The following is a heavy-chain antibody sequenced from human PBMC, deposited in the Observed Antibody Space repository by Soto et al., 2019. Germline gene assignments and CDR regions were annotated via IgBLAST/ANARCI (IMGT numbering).Heavy chain of an antibody. V-gene: IGHV1-8*01. D-gene: IGHD5-18*01. Sequence: QVQLVQSGAEVKKPGASVKVSCKASGYTFTSYDLNWVRQATGQGLEWMGWMNPNSGNTGYAQKFQGRVTMTRNTSISTAYMELSSLRSEDTAVYYCARSFTTYRYAPGYWDQGTLVTVSS. CDR3: ARSFTTYRYAPGY. J-gene: IGHJ4*02. CDR2: MNPNSGNT. CDR1: GYTFTSYD.